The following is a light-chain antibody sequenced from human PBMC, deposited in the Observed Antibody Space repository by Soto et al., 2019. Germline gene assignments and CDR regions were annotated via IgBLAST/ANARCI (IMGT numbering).Light chain of an antibody. CDR3: CSYTSSTIYA. CDR1: SSDVGGYNY. V-gene: IGLV2-14*01. CDR2: DVS. Sequence: QSVLTQPASVSGSPGQSITISCPGTSSDVGGYNYVSWYQQHPGKAPKLMIYDVSNRPSGVSNRFSGSKSGNTASLTISGLQAEDEADYYCCSYTSSTIYAFGTGTKVTVL. J-gene: IGLJ1*01.